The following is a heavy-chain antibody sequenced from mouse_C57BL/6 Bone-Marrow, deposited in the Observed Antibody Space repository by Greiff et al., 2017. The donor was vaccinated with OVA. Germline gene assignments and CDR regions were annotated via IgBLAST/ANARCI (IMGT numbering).Heavy chain of an antibody. CDR1: GYTFTGYW. V-gene: IGHV1-9*01. CDR2: ILPGSGST. J-gene: IGHJ4*01. Sequence: QVQLKESGAELMKPGASVKLSCKATGYTFTGYWIEWVKQRPGHGLEWIGEILPGSGSTNYNEKFKGKVTFTADTSSNTAYMQLSSLTTEDSAIYNCARETAQAFYYYAMDYWGQGTSVTVSS. D-gene: IGHD3-2*02. CDR3: ARETAQAFYYYAMDY.